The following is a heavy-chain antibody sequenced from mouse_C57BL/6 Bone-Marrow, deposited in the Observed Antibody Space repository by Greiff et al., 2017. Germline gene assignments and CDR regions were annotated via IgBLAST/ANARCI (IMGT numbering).Heavy chain of an antibody. CDR3: ARLGWLLRAMDY. V-gene: IGHV1-4*01. D-gene: IGHD2-3*01. CDR1: GYTFTSYT. Sequence: VTLVESGAELARPGASVKMSCKASGYTFTSYTMHWVKQRPGQGLEWIGYINPSSGYTKYNQKFKDKATLTADKSSSTAYMQLSSLTSEESAVYYCARLGWLLRAMDYWGQGTSVTVSS. CDR2: INPSSGYT. J-gene: IGHJ4*01.